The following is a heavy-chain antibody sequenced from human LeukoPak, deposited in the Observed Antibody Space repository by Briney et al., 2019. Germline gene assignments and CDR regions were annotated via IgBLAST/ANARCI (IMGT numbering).Heavy chain of an antibody. J-gene: IGHJ4*02. V-gene: IGHV4-59*01. CDR1: GGPISSYY. Sequence: SETLSLTCTVSGGPISSYYWSWIRQPPGKGLGWMGYIFYSGSESTNYNPSLKSRVTISVDTSKNQFSLKLSSVTAADTAVYYCARDVGGNYQYFDYWGQGTLVTVSS. CDR2: IFYSGSEST. D-gene: IGHD4-11*01. CDR3: ARDVGGNYQYFDY.